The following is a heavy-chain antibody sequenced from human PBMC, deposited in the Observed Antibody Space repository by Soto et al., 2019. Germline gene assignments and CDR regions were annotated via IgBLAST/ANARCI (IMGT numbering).Heavy chain of an antibody. CDR3: ARGLYSGWHYFDY. V-gene: IGHV3-66*01. J-gene: IGHJ4*02. D-gene: IGHD5-12*01. CDR2: TYSGGST. CDR1: GFTVSSNY. Sequence: GGSLRLSCAAPGFTVSSNYMSWVRQAPGKGLEWVSVTYSGGSTYYADSVKGRFTISRDNSKNTLYLQMNSLRAEDTAVYYCARGLYSGWHYFDYWGQGTLVTVSS.